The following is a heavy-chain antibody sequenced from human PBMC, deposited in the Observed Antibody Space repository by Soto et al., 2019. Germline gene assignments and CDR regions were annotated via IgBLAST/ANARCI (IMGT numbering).Heavy chain of an antibody. CDR1: GFTFSSYS. V-gene: IGHV3-21*01. D-gene: IGHD1-20*01. J-gene: IGHJ5*02. Sequence: LRLSCAASGFTFSSYSMNWVRQAPGKGLEWVSSISSSSSYIYYADSVKGRFTISRDNAKNSLYLQMNSLRAEDTAVYYCARANWNILHNWFDPWGQGTLVTVSS. CDR2: ISSSSSYI. CDR3: ARANWNILHNWFDP.